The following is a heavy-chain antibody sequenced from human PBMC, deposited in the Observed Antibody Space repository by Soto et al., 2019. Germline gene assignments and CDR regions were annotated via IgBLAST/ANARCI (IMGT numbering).Heavy chain of an antibody. CDR2: IYYSGST. D-gene: IGHD3-10*01. CDR1: GGSISSSSYY. J-gene: IGHJ3*02. V-gene: IGHV4-39*01. CDR3: AKGGSGSYSNAFDI. Sequence: SETLSLTCTVSGGSISSSSYYWGWFRQPPGKGLEWIGSIYYSGSTYYNPSLKSRVTISVDTSKNQFSLKLSPVTAADTAVYYCAKGGSGSYSNAFDIWGQGTMVT.